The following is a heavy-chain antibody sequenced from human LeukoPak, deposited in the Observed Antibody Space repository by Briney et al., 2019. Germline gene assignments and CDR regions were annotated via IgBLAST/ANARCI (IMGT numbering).Heavy chain of an antibody. CDR3: AKWIVGATNPDLFDY. Sequence: GGSLRLSCAASGFTFSSYWMHWVRQAPGKGLEWVAFIRYDGSNKYYADSVKGRFTISRDNSKNTLYLQMNSLRAEDTAVYYCAKWIVGATNPDLFDYWGQGTLVTVSS. CDR1: GFTFSSYW. D-gene: IGHD1-26*01. J-gene: IGHJ4*02. CDR2: IRYDGSNK. V-gene: IGHV3-30*02.